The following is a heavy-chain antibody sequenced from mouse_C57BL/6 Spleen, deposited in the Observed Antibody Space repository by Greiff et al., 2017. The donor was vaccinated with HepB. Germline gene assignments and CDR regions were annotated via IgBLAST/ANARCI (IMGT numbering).Heavy chain of an antibody. CDR2: INTGSGGT. Sequence: QVQLQQSGAELVRPGTSVKVSCKASGYAFTNYLIEWVKQRPGQGLEWIGVINTGSGGTNYNEKFKGKATLTADKSSSTAYMQLSSLTSEDSAVCFCARSPFSYGSSFDYWGLGTTLTVSS. CDR3: ARSPFSYGSSFDY. J-gene: IGHJ2*01. V-gene: IGHV1-54*01. D-gene: IGHD1-1*01. CDR1: GYAFTNYL.